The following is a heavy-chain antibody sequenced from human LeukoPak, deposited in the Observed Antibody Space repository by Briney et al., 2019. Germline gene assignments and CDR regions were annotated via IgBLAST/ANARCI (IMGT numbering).Heavy chain of an antibody. CDR2: IYLSGHT. J-gene: IGHJ3*02. Sequence: SETLSLTCSVSGFSFSSNWYWGWIRQSPGKGLEWIGSIYLSGHTYYNPSLKSRVTMSVDTSNNQFSLRLSSMTAADTALYYCARQVATKGEWAFDIWGKGTMVTVYS. CDR1: GFSFSSNWY. D-gene: IGHD5-12*01. CDR3: ARQVATKGEWAFDI. V-gene: IGHV4-38-2*02.